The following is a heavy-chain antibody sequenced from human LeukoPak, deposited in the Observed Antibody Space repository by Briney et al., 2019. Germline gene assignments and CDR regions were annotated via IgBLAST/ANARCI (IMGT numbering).Heavy chain of an antibody. Sequence: GGSLRLSCAASGFTFSGYSMNWVRQAPGKGLEWVSSISSSGSYIYYADSMKGRFTVSRDNAKNSLYLQMNSLRAEDTAVYYCARANPTPTGYWGQGTLVTVSS. D-gene: IGHD4-23*01. CDR1: GFTFSGYS. CDR2: ISSSGSYI. CDR3: ARANPTPTGY. J-gene: IGHJ4*02. V-gene: IGHV3-21*01.